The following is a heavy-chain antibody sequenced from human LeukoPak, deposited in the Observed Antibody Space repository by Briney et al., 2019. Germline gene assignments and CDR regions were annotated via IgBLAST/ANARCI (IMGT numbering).Heavy chain of an antibody. J-gene: IGHJ4*02. D-gene: IGHD2/OR15-2a*01. CDR3: AKIKRPLVMFTDTLDY. CDR2: ISYDGNNQ. V-gene: IGHV3-30*18. Sequence: GGSLRLSCAASGFTISDYAMHWVRQAPGKGLEWVALISYDGNNQYLADSVKGRFAISRDDSNNTLFLQMNSLRPEDTAVYYCAKIKRPLVMFTDTLDYWGQGTLVTVSS. CDR1: GFTISDYA.